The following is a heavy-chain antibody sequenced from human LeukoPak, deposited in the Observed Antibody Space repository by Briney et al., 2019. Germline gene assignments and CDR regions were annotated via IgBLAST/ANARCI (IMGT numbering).Heavy chain of an antibody. J-gene: IGHJ6*02. V-gene: IGHV3-23*01. CDR1: GFTFSSYA. CDR3: AKDLGGKPYYYYGMDV. Sequence: GGSLRLSCAASGFTFSSYAMSWVRQAPGKGLEWVSSISGGGGGTFYADPVKGRFTISRDNSKNTLYPQMNSLRAEDTAVYYCAKDLGGKPYYYYGMDVWGQGTTVTVSS. CDR2: ISGGGGGT.